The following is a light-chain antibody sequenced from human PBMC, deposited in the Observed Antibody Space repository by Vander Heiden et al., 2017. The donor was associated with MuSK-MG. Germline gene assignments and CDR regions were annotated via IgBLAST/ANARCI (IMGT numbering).Light chain of an antibody. Sequence: QSSLTQSASVSGSPGPSITISCPGTGSDVGSNNLVSWYQKHPGKPLMLMNYEITKRPSGVSDRFSGYTSGNAASMTISGLQAEDEAVYCRYSHTGSGLFGGGTKLTVL. CDR3: YSHTGSGL. V-gene: IGLV2-23*02. CDR1: GSDVGSNNL. J-gene: IGLJ2*01. CDR2: EIT.